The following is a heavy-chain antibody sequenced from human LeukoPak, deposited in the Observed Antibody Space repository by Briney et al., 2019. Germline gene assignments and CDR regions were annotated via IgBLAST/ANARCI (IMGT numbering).Heavy chain of an antibody. Sequence: GGSLRLSCAASGFTFSSYWMSWVRQAPGKGLEWVANIKQDGSEKYYVDSVKGRFTISRDNAKNTLYLQMNSLRVEDTAVYYSARDDSGPDYWGQGTLVTVSS. V-gene: IGHV3-7*01. D-gene: IGHD6-19*01. CDR2: IKQDGSEK. CDR1: GFTFSSYW. CDR3: ARDDSGPDY. J-gene: IGHJ4*02.